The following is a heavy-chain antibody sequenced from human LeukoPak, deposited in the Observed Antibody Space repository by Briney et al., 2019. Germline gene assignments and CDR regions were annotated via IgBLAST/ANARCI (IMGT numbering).Heavy chain of an antibody. CDR2: IYYSGST. Sequence: SETLSLTCTVSGGSVSSGSYYWRWIRQPPGKGLEWIGYIYYSGSTNYNPSLKSRVTISVDTSKNQFSLKLSSVTAADTAVYYCARGAAGYCSGGSCGYYYYYGMDVWGKGTTVTVSS. D-gene: IGHD2-15*01. V-gene: IGHV4-61*01. CDR1: GGSVSSGSYY. CDR3: ARGAAGYCSGGSCGYYYYYGMDV. J-gene: IGHJ6*04.